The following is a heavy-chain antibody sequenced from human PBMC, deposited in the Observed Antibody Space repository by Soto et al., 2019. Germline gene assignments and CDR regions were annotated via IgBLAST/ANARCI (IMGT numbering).Heavy chain of an antibody. V-gene: IGHV4-30-2*01. Sequence: PSETLSLTCAVSGGSISSGGYSWSWIRQPPGKGLEWIGYIYHSGSTYYNPSLKSRVTISVDRSKNQFPLKLSSVTAADTAVYYCARSGQYSYDSSEGNFDSWGRGTLVTVS. CDR3: ARSGQYSYDSSEGNFDS. CDR2: IYHSGST. CDR1: GGSISSGGYS. D-gene: IGHD3-22*01. J-gene: IGHJ4*02.